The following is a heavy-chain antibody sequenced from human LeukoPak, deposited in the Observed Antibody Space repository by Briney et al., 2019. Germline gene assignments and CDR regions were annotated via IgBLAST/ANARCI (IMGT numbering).Heavy chain of an antibody. CDR2: ISGSGGST. CDR3: ARILSSAWGELGY. CDR1: GFTFSSYG. Sequence: GGTLRLSCAASGFTFSSYGMSWVRQAPGKGLEWVSAISGSGGSTYYADSVKGRFTISRDNSKNTLYLQMNSLRAEDTAVYYCARILSSAWGELGYWGQGTLVTVSS. J-gene: IGHJ4*02. V-gene: IGHV3-23*01. D-gene: IGHD6-19*01.